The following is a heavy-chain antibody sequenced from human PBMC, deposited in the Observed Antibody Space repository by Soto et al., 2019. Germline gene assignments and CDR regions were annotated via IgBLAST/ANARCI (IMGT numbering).Heavy chain of an antibody. J-gene: IGHJ4*02. Sequence: EVQLLDSGGGLVRPGGSLRLSCAASGFTFNTYPMSWVRQAPGKGLEWVSAISTSGGSTYYADSVKGRFTISSDNSKNTVLLQMNSLRAEDTAVYYCANLLPEGGKRRPDYFDYWGQGTLVTVSS. CDR3: ANLLPEGGKRRPDYFDY. CDR1: GFTFNTYP. CDR2: ISTSGGST. V-gene: IGHV3-23*01. D-gene: IGHD2-15*01.